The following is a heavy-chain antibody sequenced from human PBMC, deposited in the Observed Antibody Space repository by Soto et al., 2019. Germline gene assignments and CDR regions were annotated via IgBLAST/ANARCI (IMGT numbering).Heavy chain of an antibody. Sequence: VQLQESGPGLAKPSETLSLTCTVSGGSISGFYWSWIRQPPGKGLEWIGNVFYSGRTTYNPSLNSRVTISVDTSKNQFSLKLSSVTAADTAVYYCAKEFCDPNGCYGRWLDPWGQGTLVTVSS. D-gene: IGHD2-15*01. J-gene: IGHJ5*02. CDR2: VFYSGRT. CDR3: AKEFCDPNGCYGRWLDP. V-gene: IGHV4-59*01. CDR1: GGSISGFY.